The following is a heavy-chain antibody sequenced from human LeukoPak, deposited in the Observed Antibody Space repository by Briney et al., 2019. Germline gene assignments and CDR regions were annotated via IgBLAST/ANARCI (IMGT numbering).Heavy chain of an antibody. CDR1: GGSIGSSSYY. CDR3: ARAGGDYELTMYYFDY. V-gene: IGHV4-39*07. Sequence: SSETLSLTCTVSGGSIGSSSYYWGWIRQPPGKGLEWIGSIYYSGSTYYNPSLKSRVTISVDTSKNQFSLKLSSVTAADTAVYYCARAGGDYELTMYYFDYWGQGTLVTVSS. D-gene: IGHD2-21*02. J-gene: IGHJ4*02. CDR2: IYYSGST.